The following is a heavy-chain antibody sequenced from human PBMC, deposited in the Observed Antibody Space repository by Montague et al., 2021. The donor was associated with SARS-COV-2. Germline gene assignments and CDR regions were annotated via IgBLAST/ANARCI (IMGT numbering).Heavy chain of an antibody. J-gene: IGHJ3*02. V-gene: IGHV6-1*01. Sequence: CAISGDSVSSKSVAWNWLRHSPSRGLEWLGRTYYRSKWDSDYAESFKXXLVITPDTSKNQVSLQLNSVIPEDTAVYFCASSGITLTGLDAFDIWGQGTMVTVSS. CDR1: GDSVSSKSVA. CDR3: ASSGITLTGLDAFDI. D-gene: IGHD3-9*01. CDR2: TYYRSKWDS.